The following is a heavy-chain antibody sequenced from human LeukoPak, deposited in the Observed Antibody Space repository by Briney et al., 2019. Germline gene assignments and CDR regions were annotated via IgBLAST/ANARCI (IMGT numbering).Heavy chain of an antibody. CDR3: ARVMKATVRTSNFDY. D-gene: IGHD4-17*01. V-gene: IGHV1-2*06. CDR1: GYTXTDYY. J-gene: IGHJ4*02. Sequence: GASVKVSCKASGYTXTDYYMYWVRQAPGQGLEWMGRINPNSGDTFYAQKFQGRVTMTRDTSISTAYMELSRLRSDDTAVYYCARVMKATVRTSNFDYWGQGTLVTVSS. CDR2: INPNSGDT.